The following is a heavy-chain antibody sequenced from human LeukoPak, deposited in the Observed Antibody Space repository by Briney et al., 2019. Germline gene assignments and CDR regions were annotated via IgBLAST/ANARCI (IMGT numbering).Heavy chain of an antibody. CDR2: IYYNGST. V-gene: IGHV4-59*08. D-gene: IGHD3-10*01. J-gene: IGHJ5*02. Sequence: SETLSLTCTVSGGSISSYYWSWIRQPPGKGLEWIGYIYYNGSTNYNPSLKSRVTISVDTSKNQFSLKLRSVTAADTAGDYCARGSITMVRGVPGWFEPWGQGTLVTVSS. CDR3: ARGSITMVRGVPGWFEP. CDR1: GGSISSYY.